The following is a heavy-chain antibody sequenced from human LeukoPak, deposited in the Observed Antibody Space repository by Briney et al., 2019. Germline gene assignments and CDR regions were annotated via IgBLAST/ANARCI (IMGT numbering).Heavy chain of an antibody. CDR1: GGSISSSSYY. J-gene: IGHJ4*02. CDR3: ARNLIPEQLVLNF. V-gene: IGHV4-39*07. CDR2: IHYSGST. D-gene: IGHD6-13*01. Sequence: SETLSLTCTVSGGSISSSSYYWAWIRQPPGKGLEWIGSIHYSGSTYYNPSLQSRVTISIDTSKNQFSLKLRFVTAADTAVYYCARNLIPEQLVLNFWGQGTLVTVSS.